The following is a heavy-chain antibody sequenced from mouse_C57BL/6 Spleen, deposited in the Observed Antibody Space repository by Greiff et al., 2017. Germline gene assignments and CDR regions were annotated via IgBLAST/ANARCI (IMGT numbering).Heavy chain of an antibody. D-gene: IGHD2-2*01. CDR1: GYAFSSYW. V-gene: IGHV1-80*01. CDR2: IYPGDGDT. J-gene: IGHJ2*01. CDR3: ARFDGYDVGLAYFDY. Sequence: ESGAELVKPGASVKISCKASGYAFSSYWMNWVKQRPGKGLEWIGQIYPGDGDTNYNGKFKGKATLTADKSSSTAYMQLSSLTSEDSAVYFCARFDGYDVGLAYFDYWGQGTTLTVSS.